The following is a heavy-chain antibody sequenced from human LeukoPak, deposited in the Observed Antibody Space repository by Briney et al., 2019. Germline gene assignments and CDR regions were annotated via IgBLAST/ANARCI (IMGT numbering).Heavy chain of an antibody. V-gene: IGHV1-24*01. D-gene: IGHD1-1*01. Sequence: GASVKVSCKVSGYTLTELSMHWVRQAPGKGLEWMGGFDPEDGETIYAQKFQGRVTMTEDTSTDTAYMELSSLRSEDTAVYYCATLNWSDDGGAFDYWGQGTLVTVSS. CDR2: FDPEDGET. CDR1: GYTLTELS. J-gene: IGHJ4*02. CDR3: ATLNWSDDGGAFDY.